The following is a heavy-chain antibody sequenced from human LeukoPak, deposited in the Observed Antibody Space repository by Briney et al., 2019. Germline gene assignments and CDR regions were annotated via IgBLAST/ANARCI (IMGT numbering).Heavy chain of an antibody. CDR1: GFTFSTFP. J-gene: IGHJ3*02. V-gene: IGHV3-64D*06. CDR2: ISRNGDTT. CDR3: VKALTDDAFDI. Sequence: GGSLRLSCSAAGFTFSTFPMDWVRQAPGKGLEYFSAISRNGDTTYYADSVKGRFTISRDNSKNTLYLQMSSLRPEDTAVYYCVKALTDDAFDIWGQGTMVTVSS.